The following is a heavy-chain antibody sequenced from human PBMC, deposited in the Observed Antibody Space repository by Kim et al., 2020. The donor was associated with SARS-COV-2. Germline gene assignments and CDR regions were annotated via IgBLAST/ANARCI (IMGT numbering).Heavy chain of an antibody. CDR2: INPHSGAT. Sequence: ASVKVSCKASGYSFTGYYMYWLRQAPGQRLEWLGRINPHSGATIYAQRFQGRVTMTRDTSTNTGYMELSNLRSDDTAVYYCARSDYGDYNWHFDLWGRGTLVTVSS. V-gene: IGHV1-2*06. D-gene: IGHD4-17*01. J-gene: IGHJ2*01. CDR3: ARSDYGDYNWHFDL. CDR1: GYSFTGYY.